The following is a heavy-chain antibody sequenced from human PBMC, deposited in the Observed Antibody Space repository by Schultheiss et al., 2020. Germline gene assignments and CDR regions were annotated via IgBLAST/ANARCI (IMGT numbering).Heavy chain of an antibody. D-gene: IGHD7-27*01. CDR1: GGSISSGDYY. CDR2: IYYSGST. V-gene: IGHV4-61*10. J-gene: IGHJ4*02. Sequence: SETLSLTCTVSGGSISSGDYYWSWIRQPAGKGLEWIGSIYYSGSTTYNPSLKSRVTISVDPSKDQFSLKLSSVTAADTAVYYCAREHNWGPAYHLDYWGPGSLLPVSS. CDR3: AREHNWGPAYHLDY.